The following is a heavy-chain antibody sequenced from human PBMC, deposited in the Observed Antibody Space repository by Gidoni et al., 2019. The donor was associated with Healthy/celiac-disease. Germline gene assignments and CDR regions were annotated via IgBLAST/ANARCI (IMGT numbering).Heavy chain of an antibody. CDR2: ISYDGSNK. Sequence: QVQLVESGGGVVQPGRSLRLSCAASGVTFSSYGMHWFRQAPGKGLEWVAVISYDGSNKYYADSVKGRFTISRDNSKNTLYLQMNSLRAEDTAVYYCASGDSSGYYYYGMDVCGQGTTVTVSS. V-gene: IGHV3-30*03. CDR3: ASGDSSGYYYYGMDV. CDR1: GVTFSSYG. D-gene: IGHD3-22*01. J-gene: IGHJ6*02.